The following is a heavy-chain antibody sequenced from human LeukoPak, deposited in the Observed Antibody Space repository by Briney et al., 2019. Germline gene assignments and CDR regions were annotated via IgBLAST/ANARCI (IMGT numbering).Heavy chain of an antibody. CDR2: IYYSGST. D-gene: IGHD3-10*01. J-gene: IGHJ5*02. V-gene: IGHV4-39*01. CDR3: ARHGDPLYPVLLWFGEGPRTDWFDP. Sequence: PSETLSLTCTVSGGSISSSSYYWGRIRQPPGKGLEWFGSIYYSGSTYYNPSLKTPVTISVDTSKNQFSLKLSSVTAADTAVYYCARHGDPLYPVLLWFGEGPRTDWFDPWGQGTLVTVSS. CDR1: GGSISSSSYY.